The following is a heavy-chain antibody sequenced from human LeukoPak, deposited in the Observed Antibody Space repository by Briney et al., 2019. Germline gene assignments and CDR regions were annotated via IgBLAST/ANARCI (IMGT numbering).Heavy chain of an antibody. V-gene: IGHV1-8*01. CDR3: ARDVGNSYGLYYFDY. CDR2: MNPNSGKT. CDR1: GYTFTSYD. D-gene: IGHD5-18*01. Sequence: ASVKVSCKASGYTFTSYDIVWVRQATGPGLEWMGWMNPNSGKTGYAQKFKGRVTMTRNTSISTAYMELRSLRSDDTAVYYCARDVGNSYGLYYFDYWGQGTLVTVSS. J-gene: IGHJ4*02.